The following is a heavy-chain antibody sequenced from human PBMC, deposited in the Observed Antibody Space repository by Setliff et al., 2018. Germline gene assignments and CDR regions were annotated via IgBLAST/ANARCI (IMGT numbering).Heavy chain of an antibody. CDR2: IYYSGST. CDR3: ARQGTAIRWFDP. D-gene: IGHD3-10*01. J-gene: IGHJ5*02. V-gene: IGHV4-31*11. CDR1: GGSISSGGYY. Sequence: SETLSLTCAVSGGSISSGGYYWSWIRQHPGKGLEWIGYIYYSGSTYYNPSLKSRVTISIDTSKKQFSLRLNSVTAADTAVYYCARQGTAIRWFDPWGQGTLVTVSS.